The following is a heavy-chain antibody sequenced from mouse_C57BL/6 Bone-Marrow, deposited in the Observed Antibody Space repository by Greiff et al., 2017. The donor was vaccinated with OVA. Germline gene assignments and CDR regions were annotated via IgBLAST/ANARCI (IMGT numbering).Heavy chain of an antibody. Sequence: EVQLQQSGPELVKPGASVKISCKASGYTFTDYYMNWVKQSHGKSLEWIGDINPNNGGTSYNQKFKGKATLTVDKSSSTAYMELRSLTSEDSAVYYCARKGTTVVEGFAYWGQGTLVTVSA. CDR2: INPNNGGT. D-gene: IGHD1-1*01. CDR1: GYTFTDYY. CDR3: ARKGTTVVEGFAY. V-gene: IGHV1-26*01. J-gene: IGHJ3*01.